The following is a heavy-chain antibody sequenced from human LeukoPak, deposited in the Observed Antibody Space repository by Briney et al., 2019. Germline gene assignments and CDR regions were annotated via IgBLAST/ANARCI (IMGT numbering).Heavy chain of an antibody. J-gene: IGHJ4*02. V-gene: IGHV4-4*07. CDR3: ARVYCSGGSCYYFDY. CDR1: GGSISNYH. CDR2: IYTSGST. D-gene: IGHD2-15*01. Sequence: PSETLSLTCTVSGGSISNYHWSWIRQPAGKGLEWIGRIYTSGSTNYNPSLKSRVTMSVDTSKNQFSLKLSSVTAADAAVYYCARVYCSGGSCYYFDYWGQGTLVTVSS.